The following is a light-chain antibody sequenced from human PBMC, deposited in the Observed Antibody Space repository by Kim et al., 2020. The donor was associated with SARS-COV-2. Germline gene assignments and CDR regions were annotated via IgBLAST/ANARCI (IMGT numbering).Light chain of an antibody. CDR3: QQSGEG. Sequence: LSLSPGERATLSCRASHSIRSSYLAWYQQKPGQAPRLLIYGASRRATGIPDRFSGSGSGTGFTLTINRREPEDFAVYYCQQSGEGFGQGTKVDIK. CDR2: GAS. CDR1: HSIRSSY. J-gene: IGKJ1*01. V-gene: IGKV3-20*01.